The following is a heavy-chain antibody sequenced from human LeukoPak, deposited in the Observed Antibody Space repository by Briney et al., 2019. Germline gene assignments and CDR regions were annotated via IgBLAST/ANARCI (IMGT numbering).Heavy chain of an antibody. CDR1: GLTVSSTY. Sequence: GGSLRLSCAASGLTVSSTYMSWVRQAPGKGLEWVSIIYSGGSTYYADSVKGRFTISRDNSKNTLYLQMSSLRVEDTAVYYCARAPQLWLLADYWGQGTLVTVSS. CDR2: IYSGGST. J-gene: IGHJ4*02. D-gene: IGHD5-18*01. V-gene: IGHV3-53*01. CDR3: ARAPQLWLLADY.